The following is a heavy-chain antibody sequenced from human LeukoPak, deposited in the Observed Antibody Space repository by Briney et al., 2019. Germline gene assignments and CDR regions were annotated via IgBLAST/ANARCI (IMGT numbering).Heavy chain of an antibody. D-gene: IGHD3-10*01. Sequence: ASVKVSCKASGYTFTGYYMHWVRQAPGQGLEWMGRINPNSGGTNYAQKFQGRVTMTRDTSTSTVYMELSSLRSEDTAVYYCAREARFDYYGSGSYYNGLDYWGQGTLVTVSS. CDR2: INPNSGGT. CDR1: GYTFTGYY. J-gene: IGHJ4*02. V-gene: IGHV1-2*06. CDR3: AREARFDYYGSGSYYNGLDY.